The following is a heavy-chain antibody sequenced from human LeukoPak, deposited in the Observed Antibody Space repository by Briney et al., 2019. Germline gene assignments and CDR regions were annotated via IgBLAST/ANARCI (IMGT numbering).Heavy chain of an antibody. CDR1: GFTFSDYH. V-gene: IGHV3-11*01. CDR3: ARSTDGSGSYYYYGMDV. Sequence: GGSLRLSCTASGFTFSDYHMSWIRQAPGRGLEWVPYISSSGNPIHYADSVRGRFTISRDNAKNSLYLHMNSLRAEDAAVYYCARSTDGSGSYYYYGMDVWGQGTTVTVSS. J-gene: IGHJ6*02. CDR2: ISSSGNPI. D-gene: IGHD3-10*01.